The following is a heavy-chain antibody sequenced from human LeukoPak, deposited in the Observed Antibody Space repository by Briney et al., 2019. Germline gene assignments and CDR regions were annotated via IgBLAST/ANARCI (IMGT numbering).Heavy chain of an antibody. CDR3: AKDLPNHRPTAYDFWSGYSYYYYYGMDV. CDR2: ISGSGGST. CDR1: GFTFSSYA. J-gene: IGHJ6*02. D-gene: IGHD3-3*01. V-gene: IGHV3-23*01. Sequence: GGSLRLSCAASGFTFSSYAMSWVRQAPGKGLEWVSAISGSGGSTYYADSVKGRFTISRDNSKNTLYLQMNSLRAEDTAVYYCAKDLPNHRPTAYDFWSGYSYYYYYGMDVWGQGTTVTVFS.